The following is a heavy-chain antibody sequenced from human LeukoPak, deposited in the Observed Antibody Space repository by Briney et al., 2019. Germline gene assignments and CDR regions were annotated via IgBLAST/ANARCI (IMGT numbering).Heavy chain of an antibody. D-gene: IGHD3-16*01. CDR1: GGPMSGHF. V-gene: IGHV4-59*11. CDR3: VRGGAMATHYFDT. J-gene: IGHJ4*02. Sequence: PSETLSLRCAVSGGPMSGHFWSLIRQSPEKGPEYIGYISHTGITNYNPSLKSRLTISLETSQNQFSLSLTSVTAADTAVYYCVRGGAMATHYFDTWGQGTLVSVSS. CDR2: ISHTGIT.